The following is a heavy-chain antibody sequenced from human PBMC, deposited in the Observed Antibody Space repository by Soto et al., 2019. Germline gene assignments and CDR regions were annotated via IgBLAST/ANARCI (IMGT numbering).Heavy chain of an antibody. CDR3: ARDSSAMVRGRPYYYYGMDV. J-gene: IGHJ6*02. CDR2: IYYSGST. D-gene: IGHD3-10*01. CDR1: GGSISSGGYY. V-gene: IGHV4-31*03. Sequence: QVQLQESGPGLVKPSQTLSLTCTVSGGSISSGGYYWSWIRQHPGKGLEWIGYIYYSGSTYYNPYLKSRVTISVDTSKNQFSLKLSSVTAADTAVYYCARDSSAMVRGRPYYYYGMDVWGQGTTVTVSS.